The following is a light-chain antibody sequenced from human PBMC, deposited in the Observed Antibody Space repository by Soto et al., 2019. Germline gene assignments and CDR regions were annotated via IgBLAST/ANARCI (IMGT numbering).Light chain of an antibody. Sequence: DIVLTQSPGTLSLSPGARAPLSCRASQSVSLTSLAWYQHKPGQTPRLLIYDASTRATGVPARFSGSGSGTEFTLTINSLQSEDFAVYYCQQYNNWPRTFGQGTKVDI. CDR2: DAS. J-gene: IGKJ1*01. CDR1: QSVSLTS. V-gene: IGKV3-15*01. CDR3: QQYNNWPRT.